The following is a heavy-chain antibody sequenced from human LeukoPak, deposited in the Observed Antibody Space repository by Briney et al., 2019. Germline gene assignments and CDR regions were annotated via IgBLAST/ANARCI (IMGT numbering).Heavy chain of an antibody. Sequence: PGGSLRLSCTASGFTFSSYWMSWVRQAPGKGLEWGANINQDGSEKYYVDSVKGRFTISRDNAKNSLYLQMNSLRAEDTAVYYCARGRRVPAAMGNWFDPWGQGTLVTVSS. CDR3: ARGRRVPAAMGNWFDP. CDR1: GFTFSSYW. V-gene: IGHV3-7*01. CDR2: INQDGSEK. D-gene: IGHD2-2*01. J-gene: IGHJ5*02.